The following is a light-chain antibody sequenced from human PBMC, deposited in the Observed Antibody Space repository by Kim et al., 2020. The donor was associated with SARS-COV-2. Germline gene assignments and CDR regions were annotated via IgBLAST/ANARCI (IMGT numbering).Light chain of an antibody. J-gene: IGLJ3*02. CDR1: NIGSKS. Sequence: QGKSARITCGGNNIGSKSVNWYQQKPGQAPVLVIYYDSDRPSGIPERFSGCNSGNTATLTISRVEAGDEADYYCQVWDSSSDHPVCGGGTQLTVL. CDR2: YDS. CDR3: QVWDSSSDHPV. V-gene: IGLV3-21*04.